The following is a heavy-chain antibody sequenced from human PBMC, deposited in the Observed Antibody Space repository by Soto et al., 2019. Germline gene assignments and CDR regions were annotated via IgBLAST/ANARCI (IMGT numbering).Heavy chain of an antibody. CDR2: IYYSGST. Sequence: SETLSLTCTVSGGSISSGGYYWSWIRQHPGKGLEWIGYIYYSGSTYYNPSLKSRVTISVDTSKNQFSLKLSSVTAADTAVYYCARDNGAAAGTASVMDVWGQGTTVTVSS. D-gene: IGHD6-13*01. V-gene: IGHV4-31*03. J-gene: IGHJ6*02. CDR3: ARDNGAAAGTASVMDV. CDR1: GGSISSGGYY.